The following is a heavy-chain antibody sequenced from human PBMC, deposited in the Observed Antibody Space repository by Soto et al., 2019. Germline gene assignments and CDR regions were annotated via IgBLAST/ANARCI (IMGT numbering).Heavy chain of an antibody. J-gene: IGHJ4*02. D-gene: IGHD6-13*01. CDR3: ARAPRYSSSWYVY. V-gene: IGHV3-11*05. Sequence: QVQLVESGGGLVKPGGSLRLSCAASGFTFSDYYMSWIRQAPGKGLEWVSYISSSSSYTNYADSVKGRFTISRDNAKNSLYLQMNSLRAEDTAVYYCARAPRYSSSWYVYWGQGTLVTVSS. CDR2: ISSSSSYT. CDR1: GFTFSDYY.